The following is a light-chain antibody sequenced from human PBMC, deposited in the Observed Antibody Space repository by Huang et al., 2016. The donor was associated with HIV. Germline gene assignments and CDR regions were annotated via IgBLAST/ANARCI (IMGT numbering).Light chain of an antibody. CDR2: GAS. CDR3: QQVNSFPFT. J-gene: IGKJ3*01. V-gene: IGKV1-9*01. CDR1: QGLSSD. Sequence: IHLTQSPSSLSASVGDRVIITCRASQGLSSDLAWFQQKPGKAPKLLIYGASTLQSGVPSRFTGSGSGANFTLSISSLQPEDFSTYYCQQVNSFPFTFGPGTKVDIK.